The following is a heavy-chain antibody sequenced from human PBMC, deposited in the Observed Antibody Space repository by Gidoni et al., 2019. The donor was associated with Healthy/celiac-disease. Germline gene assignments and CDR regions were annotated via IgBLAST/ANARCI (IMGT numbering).Heavy chain of an antibody. J-gene: IGHJ3*02. CDR3: ARRVTVVLDAFDI. CDR1: GNSFTTYW. V-gene: IGHV5-51*03. Sequence: EVQLVQSGAEVKQPGESLRISCKGSGNSFTTYWIGWVRQKPGKGLEWMGIIFPGDSDTRYSPSFQGQVTISADKSISTAYLQWSSLKASDTAMYYCARRVTVVLDAFDIWGQGTMVTVSS. D-gene: IGHD2-2*01. CDR2: IFPGDSDT.